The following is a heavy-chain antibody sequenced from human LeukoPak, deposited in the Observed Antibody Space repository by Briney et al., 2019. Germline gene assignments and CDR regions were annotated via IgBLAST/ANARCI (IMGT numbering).Heavy chain of an antibody. D-gene: IGHD3-10*01. J-gene: IGHJ4*02. CDR1: GYTFTSYD. CDR3: ARGPKWFGELGDDY. CDR2: MNPNSGNT. V-gene: IGHV1-8*03. Sequence: ASVTVSCKASGYTFTSYDINWVRQATGQGLEWMGWMNPNSGNTGYAQKFQGRVTITRNTSISTAYMELSSLRSEDTAVYYCARGPKWFGELGDDYWGQGTLVTVSS.